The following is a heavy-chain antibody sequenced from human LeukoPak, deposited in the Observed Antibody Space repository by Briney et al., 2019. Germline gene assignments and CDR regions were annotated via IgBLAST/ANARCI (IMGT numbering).Heavy chain of an antibody. Sequence: GGSLRLSCVASGFTFTSDAMDWVRQAPGKGLEWVSSISTGSSYIYYADSVKGRFTISRDNAKNSLYLQMNSLRAEDTAVYYCARGYRSFDYWGQGTLVTVSS. J-gene: IGHJ4*02. CDR1: GFTFTSDA. CDR3: ARGYRSFDY. V-gene: IGHV3-21*06. D-gene: IGHD1-14*01. CDR2: ISTGSSYI.